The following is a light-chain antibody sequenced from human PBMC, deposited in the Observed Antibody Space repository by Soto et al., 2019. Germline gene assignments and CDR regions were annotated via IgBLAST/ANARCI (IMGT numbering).Light chain of an antibody. J-gene: IGKJ1*01. CDR3: QQYDIHSKT. V-gene: IGKV1-5*01. CDR1: QSIKNW. Sequence: DIQMTQSPATLSASVGDRVNITCRASQSIKNWLAWYQQKPGKAPKLLLSDASRLQGGVPSRFSGSGYGTDFTLSIRSLQPDDFATYYCQQYDIHSKTFGQGTKVDIK. CDR2: DAS.